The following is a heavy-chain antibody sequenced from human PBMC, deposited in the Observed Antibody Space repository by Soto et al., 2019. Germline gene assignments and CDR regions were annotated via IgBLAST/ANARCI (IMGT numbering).Heavy chain of an antibody. CDR2: ISGSGGST. Sequence: GGSLRLSCAASGFTFSSYAMSWVRQAPGKGLEWVSAISGSGGSTYYADSVKGRFTISRDNSQNTLYLQMNSLRAEDTAVYYCAKDKQTACSGGSCYDLGFDPWGQGTLVTVSS. CDR1: GFTFSSYA. J-gene: IGHJ5*02. V-gene: IGHV3-23*01. CDR3: AKDKQTACSGGSCYDLGFDP. D-gene: IGHD2-15*01.